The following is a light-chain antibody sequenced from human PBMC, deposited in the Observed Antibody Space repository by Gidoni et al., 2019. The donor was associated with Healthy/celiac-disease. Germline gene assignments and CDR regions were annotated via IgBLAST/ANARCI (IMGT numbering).Light chain of an antibody. CDR3: QLYNNWPPLT. CDR1: QSVSSN. V-gene: IGKV3-15*01. J-gene: IGKJ4*01. CDR2: GAP. Sequence: EIVMTQSPATLSVSPGERATLSCRASQSVSSNLAWYQQKPGQAPRLLIYGAPTRATGIPARFSGSGSGTEFTLTISSLQSEDFAVYYCQLYNNWPPLTFGGGTKVEIK.